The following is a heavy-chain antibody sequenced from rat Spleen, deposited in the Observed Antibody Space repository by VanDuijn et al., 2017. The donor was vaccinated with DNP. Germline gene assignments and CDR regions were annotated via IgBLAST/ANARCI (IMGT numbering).Heavy chain of an antibody. CDR1: GFTFSDYN. CDR3: ARHGETYNWFAY. J-gene: IGHJ3*01. V-gene: IGHV5S10*01. D-gene: IGHD4-2*01. Sequence: EVQLVESGGGLIQPGRSLKLSCAASGFTFSDYNMAWVRQAPKKGLEWVATIIYDGSRTYYRDSVKGRFTISRDNAKSTLYLQLDSLRSEDTATYYCARHGETYNWFAYWGQGTLVTVSS. CDR2: IIYDGSRT.